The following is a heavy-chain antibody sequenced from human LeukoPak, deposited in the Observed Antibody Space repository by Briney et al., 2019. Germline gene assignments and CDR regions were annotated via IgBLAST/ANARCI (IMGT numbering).Heavy chain of an antibody. CDR3: AREYYGSGSYYNVGY. D-gene: IGHD3-10*01. CDR1: GGSISSYY. J-gene: IGHJ4*02. V-gene: IGHV3-20*04. Sequence: ETLSLTCTVSGGSISSYYWSWVRQAPGKGLEWVSGINWNGGRTGYADSVKGRFTISRDNAKKSLYVQMNSLRAEDTALYYCAREYYGSGSYYNVGYWGQGTLVTVSS. CDR2: INWNGGRT.